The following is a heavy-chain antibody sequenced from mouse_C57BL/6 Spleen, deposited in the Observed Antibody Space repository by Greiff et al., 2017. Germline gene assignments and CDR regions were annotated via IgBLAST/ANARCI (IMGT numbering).Heavy chain of an antibody. Sequence: QVQLQPSGAELVRPGASVTLSCKASGYTFTDYEMHWVKQTPVHGLEWIGAIDPETGGTAYNQKFKGKAILTADKSSSTAYMELRSLTSEDSAVYYCTSPYYYGSSYDFGYWGQGTTLTVSS. J-gene: IGHJ2*01. CDR1: GYTFTDYE. D-gene: IGHD1-1*01. V-gene: IGHV1-15*01. CDR2: IDPETGGT. CDR3: TSPYYYGSSYDFGY.